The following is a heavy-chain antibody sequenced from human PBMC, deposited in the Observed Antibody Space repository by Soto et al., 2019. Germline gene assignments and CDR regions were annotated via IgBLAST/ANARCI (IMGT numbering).Heavy chain of an antibody. CDR2: IYYSGST. V-gene: IGHV4-31*03. Sequence: SETLSLTCTVSGGSISSGGYYWSWIRQHPGKGLEWIGYIYYSGSTYYNPSLKSRVTISVDTSKNQFSLKLSSVTAADTAVYYCARQRRTEYYDSSGYWTWFDPWGQGTLVTVSS. D-gene: IGHD3-22*01. CDR1: GGSISSGGYY. CDR3: ARQRRTEYYDSSGYWTWFDP. J-gene: IGHJ5*02.